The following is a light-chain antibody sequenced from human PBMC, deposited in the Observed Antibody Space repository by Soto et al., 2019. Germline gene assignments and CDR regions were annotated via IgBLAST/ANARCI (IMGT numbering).Light chain of an antibody. CDR3: QQYNSWPYT. J-gene: IGKJ2*01. V-gene: IGKV3-15*01. Sequence: EIVMTQSPATLSLSPGERATLSCRASQSVSSNLAWYQQKPGQAPRLLIYAASTRATGIPARFSGSGSGTEFTLTISSLQSEDFAVYYCQQYNSWPYTFGQGTKLEIK. CDR1: QSVSSN. CDR2: AAS.